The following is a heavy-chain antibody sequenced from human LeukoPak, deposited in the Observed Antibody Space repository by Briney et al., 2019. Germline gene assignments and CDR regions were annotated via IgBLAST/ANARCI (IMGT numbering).Heavy chain of an antibody. Sequence: GASVNVSYTASVYTFTAYYMHWVRQAPGQGGEWGGWIDPDSGDTNYAPSFQVRVTITTHTSITAVFMELSRLRSDDTAVYFCGRDRIGLPGQDYWGPGTLVIVSS. CDR2: IDPDSGDT. V-gene: IGHV1-2*02. CDR3: GRDRIGLPGQDY. D-gene: IGHD2/OR15-2a*01. J-gene: IGHJ4*02. CDR1: VYTFTAYY.